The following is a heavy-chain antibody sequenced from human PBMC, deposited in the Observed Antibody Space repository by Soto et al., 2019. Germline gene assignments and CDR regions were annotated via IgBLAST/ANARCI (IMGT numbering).Heavy chain of an antibody. CDR2: IKSKTDGGTT. J-gene: IGHJ4*02. Sequence: EVQLVESGGGLVKPGGSLRLSCAASGFTFSNAWMSWVRQAPGKGLEWVGRIKSKTDGGTTDYAAPVKGRFTISRDDSKNTLYLQMNSLKTEDTAVYYCTSLIQWLYDGVYWGQGTLVTVSS. CDR1: GFTFSNAW. CDR3: TSLIQWLYDGVY. V-gene: IGHV3-15*01. D-gene: IGHD5-12*01.